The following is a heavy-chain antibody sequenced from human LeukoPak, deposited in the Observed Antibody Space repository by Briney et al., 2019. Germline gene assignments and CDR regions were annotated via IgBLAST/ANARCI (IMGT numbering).Heavy chain of an antibody. CDR3: ATLRGASTAVFDS. D-gene: IGHD2-21*02. CDR2: IHHSGSGT. CDR1: GGSISSYY. J-gene: IGHJ4*02. Sequence: PSENLSLNCTVSGGSISSYYWSWIRQPPGQGLEWVRYIHHSGSGTNYSPSLKSRLTISVYTSKSQISLELSSVTAADTALYYCATLRGASTAVFDSWGQGILVTVSS. V-gene: IGHV4-4*09.